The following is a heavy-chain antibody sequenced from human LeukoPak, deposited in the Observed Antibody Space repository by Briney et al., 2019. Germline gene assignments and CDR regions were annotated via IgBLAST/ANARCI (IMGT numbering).Heavy chain of an antibody. D-gene: IGHD1-14*01. CDR2: INTYNGNT. V-gene: IGHV1-18*01. J-gene: IGHJ3*02. Sequence: GASVKVSCKASGYTFTSYGISWVRQAPGQGLEWMGWINTYNGNTKYGQKLQGRVSMTTDTSASTVYMELRSLRSDDTAVYYCARSPRSKASDIWGQGTMVTVSS. CDR1: GYTFTSYG. CDR3: ARSPRSKASDI.